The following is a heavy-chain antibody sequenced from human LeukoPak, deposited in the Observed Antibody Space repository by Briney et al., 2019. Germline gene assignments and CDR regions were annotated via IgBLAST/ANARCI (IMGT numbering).Heavy chain of an antibody. CDR3: AKGGSYCGGDCYSDY. J-gene: IGHJ4*02. Sequence: PGGSLRLSRAASGFTFSSYAMSWVRQAPGKGLEWVSAISGSGGSTYYADSVKGRFTISRDNSKNTLYLQMNSLRAEDTAVYYCAKGGSYCGGDCYSDYWGQGTLVTVSS. D-gene: IGHD2-21*01. CDR1: GFTFSSYA. CDR2: ISGSGGST. V-gene: IGHV3-23*01.